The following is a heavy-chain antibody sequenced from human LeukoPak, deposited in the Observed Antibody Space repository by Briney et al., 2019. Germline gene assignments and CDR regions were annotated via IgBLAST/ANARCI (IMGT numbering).Heavy chain of an antibody. J-gene: IGHJ4*02. V-gene: IGHV3-53*01. CDR1: GVSVTGNY. D-gene: IGHD4-17*01. Sequence: GGSLRLSCAASGVSVTGNYMTWVGRAPGNGLEWVSIIYSDYSRGSKSYADYVKGHFTISRDNSKNMLYLQMNSLRAEDTALYSCARGTVTAPDYWGQGTLVTVSS. CDR2: IYSDYSRGSK. CDR3: ARGTVTAPDY.